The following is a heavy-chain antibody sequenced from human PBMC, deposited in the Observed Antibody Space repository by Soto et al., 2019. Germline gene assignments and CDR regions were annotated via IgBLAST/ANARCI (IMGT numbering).Heavy chain of an antibody. CDR3: ARTSFYGIFTAYYSLFDY. Sequence: QVQLQESGPGLVKPSQTLTLTCTVSGGSISSGSFYWSWIRQHPGKGLEWIGHISDSGSSDYNPSIDSLITISVDTSKTRFSLTLSAVTAADTAVYFCARTSFYGIFTAYYSLFDYWGQGTRVTVSS. D-gene: IGHD3-9*01. CDR2: ISDSGSS. J-gene: IGHJ4*02. CDR1: GGSISSGSFY. V-gene: IGHV4-31*01.